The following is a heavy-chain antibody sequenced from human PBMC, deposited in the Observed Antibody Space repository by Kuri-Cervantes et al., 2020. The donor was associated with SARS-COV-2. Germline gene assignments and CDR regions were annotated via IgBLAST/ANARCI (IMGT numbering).Heavy chain of an antibody. Sequence: SQTLSLTCAVYGGSFSGYYWSWIRQPPGKGLEWIGEINHSGSTNYNPSLKSLVTISVDTSKNQFSLKPSSVTAADTAVYYCARGARYYDSSGYYQGFDIWGQGTMVTVSS. CDR3: ARGARYYDSSGYYQGFDI. CDR1: GGSFSGYY. D-gene: IGHD3-22*01. V-gene: IGHV4-34*09. J-gene: IGHJ3*02. CDR2: INHSGST.